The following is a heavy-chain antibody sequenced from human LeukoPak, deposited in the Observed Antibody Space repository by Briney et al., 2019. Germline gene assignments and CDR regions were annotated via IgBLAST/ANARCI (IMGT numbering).Heavy chain of an antibody. CDR3: TRDPRLTDY. J-gene: IGHJ4*02. Sequence: PGGSLRLSCAASGFTFSDFYMTWIRQAPGKGLECLSYISPTGSDISYADSVKGRFTISRDNAKNSLYLQMNSLRDDDTAVYYCTRDPRLTDYWGQGTLVTVFS. CDR2: ISPTGSDI. CDR1: GFTFSDFY. V-gene: IGHV3-11*04.